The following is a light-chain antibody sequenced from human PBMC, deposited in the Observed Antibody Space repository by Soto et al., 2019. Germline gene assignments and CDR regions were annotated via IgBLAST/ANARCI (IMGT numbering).Light chain of an antibody. CDR2: EGS. CDR3: CSFAGSSTYV. V-gene: IGLV2-23*01. CDR1: SSDVGTYNL. Sequence: QSALTQPASVSGSPGQSITISCTGTSSDVGTYNLVSWYQHHPGKAPKLMIYEGSKRPSGVSNSFSGSKSGNTDSLTITGLQAEDEAYYYCCSFAGSSTYVFGTGTKLTVL. J-gene: IGLJ1*01.